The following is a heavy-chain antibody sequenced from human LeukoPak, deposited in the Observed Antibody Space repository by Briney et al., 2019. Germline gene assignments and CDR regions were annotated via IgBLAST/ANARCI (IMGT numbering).Heavy chain of an antibody. CDR1: GYPLTTWE. D-gene: IGHD3-3*01. V-gene: IGHV1-8*01. CDR3: AREGEPRRFLEWLLPQAPYYFGY. Sequence: GASVKVSCKTSGYPLTTWEINWVRQAAGQGLEWMGWVHPNSGNTAYAQKFQGRVTMTRDTSISTAYLELSGLRFDDTAVYYCAREGEPRRFLEWLLPQAPYYFGYWGQGTLVTVSS. J-gene: IGHJ4*02. CDR2: VHPNSGNT.